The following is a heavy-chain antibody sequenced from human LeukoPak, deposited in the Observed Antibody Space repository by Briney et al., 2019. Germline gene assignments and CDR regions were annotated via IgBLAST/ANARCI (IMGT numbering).Heavy chain of an antibody. J-gene: IGHJ4*02. V-gene: IGHV3-21*01. CDR1: GFTFSSYS. D-gene: IGHD1-14*01. CDR2: ISSSSSYT. Sequence: GGSLRLSCAASGFTFSSYSMNWVRQAPGKGLEWVSSISSSSSYTYYADSVKGRFTTSRDNAKNSLYLQMNSLRAEDTAVYYCARGKPTPLNYWGQGTLVTVSS. CDR3: ARGKPTPLNY.